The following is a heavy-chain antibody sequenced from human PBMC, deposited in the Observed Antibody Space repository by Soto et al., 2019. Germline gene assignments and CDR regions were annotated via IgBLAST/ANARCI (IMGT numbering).Heavy chain of an antibody. D-gene: IGHD2-2*01. CDR2: ISSSSSYI. V-gene: IGHV3-21*01. Sequence: EVQLVESGGDLVKPGGALRLSCAASGFSFSNYGMNWVRQAPGKGLEWVSSISSSSSYISYADSVKGRFTISRDNAKNSVYLQMNSLRAEDTAVYYCARSDCTSTSCYVVWFDPWGQGTLVTVSS. J-gene: IGHJ5*02. CDR1: GFSFSNYG. CDR3: ARSDCTSTSCYVVWFDP.